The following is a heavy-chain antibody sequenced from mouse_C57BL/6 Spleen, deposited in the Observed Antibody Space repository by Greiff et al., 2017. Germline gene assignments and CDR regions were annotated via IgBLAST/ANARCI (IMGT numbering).Heavy chain of an antibody. D-gene: IGHD1-1*01. CDR3: ARSEYYDAMDY. J-gene: IGHJ4*01. CDR1: GYTFTDYY. CDR2: INPNNGGT. V-gene: IGHV1-26*01. Sequence: VQLQQSGPELVKPGASVKISCKASGYTFTDYYMNWVKQSHGKSLEWIGDINPNNGGTSYNQKFKGKATLTVDKSSSTAYMELRSLTSEDSAVYYCARSEYYDAMDYWGQGTSVTVSS.